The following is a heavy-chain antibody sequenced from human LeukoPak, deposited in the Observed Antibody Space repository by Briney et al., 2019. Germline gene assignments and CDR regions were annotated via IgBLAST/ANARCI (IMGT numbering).Heavy chain of an antibody. J-gene: IGHJ5*02. CDR1: GFTVSSNY. Sequence: GGSLRLSCAASGFTVSSNYMSWVRQAPGKGLEWVSVIYSGGSTYCADSVRGRFTISRDNSKNTLYLQMNSLRAEDTAVYYCARGGYSYGSRWFDPWGQGTLVTVSS. CDR2: IYSGGST. V-gene: IGHV3-53*01. D-gene: IGHD5-18*01. CDR3: ARGGYSYGSRWFDP.